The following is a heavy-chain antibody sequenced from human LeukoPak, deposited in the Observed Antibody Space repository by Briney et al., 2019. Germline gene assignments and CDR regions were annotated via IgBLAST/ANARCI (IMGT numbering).Heavy chain of an antibody. V-gene: IGHV4-59*08. CDR1: GDSMSGCY. CDR2: MYYSGTT. Sequence: PSETLSLTCSVSGDSMSGCYWSWIRQPPGKGLEWIGYMYYSGTTNYNPSLKSRVTISADTSKNHFSLKLYSVTAADTAVYYCARHDNYPGFGRGFDPWGQGTLVTVSS. J-gene: IGHJ5*02. D-gene: IGHD1-14*01. CDR3: ARHDNYPGFGRGFDP.